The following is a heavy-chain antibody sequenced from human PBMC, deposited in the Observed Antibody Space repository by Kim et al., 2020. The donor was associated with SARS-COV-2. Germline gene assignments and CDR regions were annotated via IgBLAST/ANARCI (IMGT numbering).Heavy chain of an antibody. CDR2: IYYSENA. Sequence: SETLSLTCTVSGGSIRSSSHYWGWIRQSPGKGLEWIGSIYYSENAYYNPSLKSRVTMSIDTSKTQFSLQLSSLTAADTAVYYCARQPIVGATYRTLFDFWGQRTLVTVSS. J-gene: IGHJ4*02. CDR3: ARQPIVGATYRTLFDF. D-gene: IGHD1-26*01. V-gene: IGHV4-39*01. CDR1: GGSIRSSSHY.